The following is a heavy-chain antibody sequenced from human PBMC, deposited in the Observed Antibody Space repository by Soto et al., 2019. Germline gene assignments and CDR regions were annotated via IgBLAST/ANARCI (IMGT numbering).Heavy chain of an antibody. V-gene: IGHV1-69*13. J-gene: IGHJ4*02. CDR1: GGTFSSYS. CDR3: ARDRHSYGYVSFDY. CDR2: IIPIFGTA. D-gene: IGHD5-18*01. Sequence: GASVKVSCKASGGTFSSYSISWVLQAPGQGLEWMGGIIPIFGTANYAQKFQGRVTITADESTSTAYMELSSLRSEDTAVYYCARDRHSYGYVSFDYWGQGTLVTVSS.